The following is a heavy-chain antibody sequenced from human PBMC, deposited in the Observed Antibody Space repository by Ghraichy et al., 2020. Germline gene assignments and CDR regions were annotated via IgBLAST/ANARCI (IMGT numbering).Heavy chain of an antibody. CDR2: INHSGST. CDR1: GGSFSGYY. J-gene: IGHJ6*02. Sequence: SETLSLTCAVYGGSFSGYYWSWIRQPPGKGLEWIGEINHSGSTNYNPSLKSRVTISVDTSKNQFSLKLSSVTAADTAVYYCARHRAYYDFWSGYYTRYYYYGMDVWGQGTTVTVSS. D-gene: IGHD3-3*01. CDR3: ARHRAYYDFWSGYYTRYYYYGMDV. V-gene: IGHV4-34*01.